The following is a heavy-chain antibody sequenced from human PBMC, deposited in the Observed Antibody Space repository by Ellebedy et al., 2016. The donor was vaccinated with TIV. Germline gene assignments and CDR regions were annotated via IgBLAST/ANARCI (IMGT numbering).Heavy chain of an antibody. Sequence: ASVKVSCKASGYTFTTYAMHWVRQAPGQRLDWMGWINTDNGNTKYSQKFQGRVTITRDTSASTAYMELSSLRSEDTAVYYCSYYYDSSGVNDAFDIWGQGTMVTVSS. D-gene: IGHD3-22*01. CDR3: SYYYDSSGVNDAFDI. V-gene: IGHV1-3*04. J-gene: IGHJ3*02. CDR1: GYTFTTYA. CDR2: INTDNGNT.